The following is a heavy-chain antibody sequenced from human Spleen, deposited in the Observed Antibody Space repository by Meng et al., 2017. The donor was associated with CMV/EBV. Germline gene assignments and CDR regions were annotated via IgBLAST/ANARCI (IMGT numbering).Heavy chain of an antibody. CDR3: ARDRGDGSTPDY. Sequence: VEQGRAGAEVKKAGASVGVPFKASGYTFTTFGINWVRQAPGQGLEWMVWIGTYNGNTSYTQMLQDRVTMTTDTSTRTAYVELRSLRSDATAVFLCARDRGDGSTPDYWGQGTLVTVSS. CDR2: IGTYNGNT. V-gene: IGHV1-18*01. J-gene: IGHJ4*02. D-gene: IGHD2-21*02. CDR1: GYTFTTFG.